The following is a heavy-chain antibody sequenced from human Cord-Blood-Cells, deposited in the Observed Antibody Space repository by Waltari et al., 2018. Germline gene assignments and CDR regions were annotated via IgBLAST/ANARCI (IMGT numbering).Heavy chain of an antibody. CDR1: GFTFSSYA. D-gene: IGHD2-2*01. Sequence: EVQLLESGGGLVQPGGSLRLSCAASGFTFSSYAMSWVRQAPGKGLEWVSAISGSGGRTYYADSVKGRFTISRDNSKNTLYLQMNSLRAEDTAVYYCAKGVDCSSTSCYWYFDLWGRGTLVTVSS. CDR3: AKGVDCSSTSCYWYFDL. V-gene: IGHV3-23*01. J-gene: IGHJ2*01. CDR2: ISGSGGRT.